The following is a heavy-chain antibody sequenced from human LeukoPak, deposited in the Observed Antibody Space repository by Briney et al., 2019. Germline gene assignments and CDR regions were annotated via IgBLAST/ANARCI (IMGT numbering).Heavy chain of an antibody. CDR2: IYDSEST. D-gene: IGHD3-3*01. CDR3: ARVLQNYYYLDV. CDR1: GGSISSHY. V-gene: IGHV4-59*11. Sequence: SETLSLTCTVSGGSISSHYWSWVRQPPGKGLEWIGNIYDSESTHYKSSLKSRVTISVDTSKNQFSLRLSSVIAADTAVYYCARVLQNYYYLDVWGKGTTVTVSS. J-gene: IGHJ6*03.